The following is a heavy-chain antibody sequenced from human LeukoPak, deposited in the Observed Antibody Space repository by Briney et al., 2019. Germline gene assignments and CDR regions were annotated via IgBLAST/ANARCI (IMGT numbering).Heavy chain of an antibody. D-gene: IGHD6-19*01. Sequence: ASVKVSCKASEYTFTGYYMHWVRQAPGQGLEWMGRINPNSGGTNYAQKFQGRVTMTRDTSISTAYMELSRLRSDDTAVYYCARVFQGSGWYGDIDYWGQGTLVTVSS. CDR2: INPNSGGT. J-gene: IGHJ4*02. CDR3: ARVFQGSGWYGDIDY. CDR1: EYTFTGYY. V-gene: IGHV1-2*06.